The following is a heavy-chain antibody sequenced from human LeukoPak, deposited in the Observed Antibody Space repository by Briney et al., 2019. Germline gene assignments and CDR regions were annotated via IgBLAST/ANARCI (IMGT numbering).Heavy chain of an antibody. CDR3: AKHCGGDCYSGAFDI. J-gene: IGHJ3*02. CDR2: IYYSGST. D-gene: IGHD2-21*02. V-gene: IGHV4-61*08. Sequence: SQTLSLTCAVSGGSISSGGYYWSWIRQPPGKGLEWIGYIYYSGSTNYNPSLKSRVTISVDTSKNQFSLKLSSVTAADTAVYYCAKHCGGDCYSGAFDIWGQGTMVTVSS. CDR1: GGSISSGGYY.